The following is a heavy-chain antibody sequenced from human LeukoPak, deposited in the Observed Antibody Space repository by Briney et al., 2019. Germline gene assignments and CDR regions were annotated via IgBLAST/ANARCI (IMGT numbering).Heavy chain of an antibody. CDR2: IQYSGTT. D-gene: IGHD6-13*01. J-gene: IGHJ4*02. Sequence: SETLSLTCTASSGSIIGYYWAWIRQPPGKGLEWIGYIQYSGTTEYNPSLASRATISVDTAKDQFSLNLRSVTAADTAVYYCARDRAAGTLDFWGQGTLVTVSS. CDR3: ARDRAAGTLDF. V-gene: IGHV4-59*01. CDR1: SGSIIGYY.